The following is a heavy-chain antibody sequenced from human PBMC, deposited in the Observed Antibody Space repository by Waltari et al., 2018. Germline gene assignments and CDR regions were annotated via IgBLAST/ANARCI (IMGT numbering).Heavy chain of an antibody. D-gene: IGHD2-21*02. Sequence: QVQLVESGGGVVQPGRSLRLSCAASGFTFSSYAMHWVRQAPGKGLEWVAVISYDGSNKYYADSVKGRFTISRDNSKNTLYLQMNSLRAEDTAVYYCARDPSPIVVVTAMWFDPWGQGTLVTVSS. CDR1: GFTFSSYA. V-gene: IGHV3-30*01. CDR3: ARDPSPIVVVTAMWFDP. CDR2: ISYDGSNK. J-gene: IGHJ5*02.